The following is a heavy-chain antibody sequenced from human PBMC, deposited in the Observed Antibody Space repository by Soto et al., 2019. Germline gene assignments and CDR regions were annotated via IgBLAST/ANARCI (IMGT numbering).Heavy chain of an antibody. Sequence: SETLSLTCTVSGGSISSYYWSWIRQPPGKGLEWIGYIYYSGGTNYNPSLKSRVTISVGTSKNQFSLKLSSVTAADTAVYYCARDCSGGSCYYRGAFDIWGQGTMVTISS. CDR1: GGSISSYY. V-gene: IGHV4-59*01. CDR2: IYYSGGT. CDR3: ARDCSGGSCYYRGAFDI. J-gene: IGHJ3*02. D-gene: IGHD2-15*01.